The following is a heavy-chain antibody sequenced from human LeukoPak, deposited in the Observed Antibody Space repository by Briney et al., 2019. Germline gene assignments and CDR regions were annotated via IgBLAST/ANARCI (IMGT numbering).Heavy chain of an antibody. D-gene: IGHD3-22*01. J-gene: IGHJ5*02. CDR1: GYTFTGYY. CDR2: INPNSGGT. Sequence: ASVKVSCKASGYTFTGYYMHWVRQAPGQGLEWMGWINPNSGGTNYAQKFQGRVTMTRDTSISTAYMELSRRRSDDTAVYYCARIAYYYDSSGCPWGQGTLVTVSS. CDR3: ARIAYYYDSSGCP. V-gene: IGHV1-2*02.